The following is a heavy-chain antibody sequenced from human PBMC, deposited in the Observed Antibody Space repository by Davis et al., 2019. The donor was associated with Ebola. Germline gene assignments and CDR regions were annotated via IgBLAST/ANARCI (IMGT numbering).Heavy chain of an antibody. J-gene: IGHJ4*02. V-gene: IGHV4-34*01. CDR1: GGSFSGYY. Sequence: SETLSLTCAVYGGSFSGYYWSWIRQPPGKGLEWIGEINHSGSTNYNPSLKSRVTISVDKSKNQFSLKLSSVTAADTAVYYCARAPGIAAAGTLGYWGQGTLVTVSS. D-gene: IGHD6-13*01. CDR2: INHSGST. CDR3: ARAPGIAAAGTLGY.